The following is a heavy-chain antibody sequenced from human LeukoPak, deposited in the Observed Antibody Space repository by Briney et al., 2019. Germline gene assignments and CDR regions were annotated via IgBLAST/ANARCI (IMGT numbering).Heavy chain of an antibody. J-gene: IGHJ4*02. CDR1: GFTFSSYW. CDR3: ARDQFLLVILGHYFDY. D-gene: IGHD3-9*01. CDR2: INSDGSST. Sequence: GGSLRLSCAASGFTFSSYWMHWVRQAPGKGLVWVSRINSDGSSTSYADSVKGRFTISRDNAKNTLYLQMNSLSAEDTAVYYCARDQFLLVILGHYFDYWGQGTLVTVSS. V-gene: IGHV3-74*01.